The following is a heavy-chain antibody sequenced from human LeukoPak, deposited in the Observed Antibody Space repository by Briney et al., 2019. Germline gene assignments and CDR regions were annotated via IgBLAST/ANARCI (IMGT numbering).Heavy chain of an antibody. CDR1: GFTFSSYA. CDR2: ISYDGSNE. D-gene: IGHD3-22*01. J-gene: IGHJ4*02. V-gene: IGHV3-30-3*01. CDR3: GNNMSYSCYYFDY. Sequence: PGGSLRLSCAASGFTFSSYAMHWVRQAPGKGLEWVALISYDGSNEYYADSVKGRFTVSRGNSKNTLYLQMNSLRAEDTAVYYCGNNMSYSCYYFDYWGQGTLVTVSS.